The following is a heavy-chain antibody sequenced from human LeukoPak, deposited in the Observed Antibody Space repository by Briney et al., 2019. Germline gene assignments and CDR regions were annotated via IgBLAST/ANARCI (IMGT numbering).Heavy chain of an antibody. Sequence: SETLSLTCTVSGGSISSYYWSWIRQPPEKGLEWIGYTHYSGSTKYNPSLKSRLTMSLDTSKNQFSLKLSSVTAADTAVYYCARATVVSFDYWGQGTLVTVSS. CDR1: GGSISSYY. J-gene: IGHJ4*02. V-gene: IGHV4-59*01. D-gene: IGHD4-23*01. CDR3: ARATVVSFDY. CDR2: THYSGST.